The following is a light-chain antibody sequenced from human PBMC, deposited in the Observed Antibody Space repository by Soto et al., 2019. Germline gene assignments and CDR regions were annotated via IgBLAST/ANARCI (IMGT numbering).Light chain of an antibody. V-gene: IGLV2-14*01. CDR1: SSDVGGYNY. Sequence: QSALTQPASVSGSPGQSITISCTGTSSDVGGYNYVSWYQQYPGKAPKFMIYEVSNRPSGVSNRFSGSKSGNTASLTISGLQAEDEADYYCSSYTSSTTRLVFGGGTKLTVL. J-gene: IGLJ2*01. CDR2: EVS. CDR3: SSYTSSTTRLV.